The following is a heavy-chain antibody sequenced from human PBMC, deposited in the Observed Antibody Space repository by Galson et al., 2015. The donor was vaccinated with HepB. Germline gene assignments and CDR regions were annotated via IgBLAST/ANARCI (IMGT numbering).Heavy chain of an antibody. V-gene: IGHV3-30*04. J-gene: IGHJ4*02. CDR1: GFTFSSYA. CDR2: ISYDGSNK. CDR3: ARPRHRPPSRGPFVY. Sequence: SLRLSCAASGFTFSSYAMHWVRQAPGKGLEWVAVISYDGSNKYYADSVKGRFTISRDNSKNTLYLQMNSLRAEDTAVYYCARPRHRPPSRGPFVYWGQGTLVTVSS. D-gene: IGHD2-21*01.